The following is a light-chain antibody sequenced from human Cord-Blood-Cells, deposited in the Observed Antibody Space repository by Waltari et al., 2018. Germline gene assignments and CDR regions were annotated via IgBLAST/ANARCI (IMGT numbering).Light chain of an antibody. Sequence: QSALTQPASVSGSPGPSITISCTGTSSDVGGYNYVSWYQQHPGKATKLLIYDVSNRPSGVANRFSGSQSGNTSSLTISGLQAEDESDYYCSSYTTSSTYVFGTGTTVTVV. CDR2: DVS. V-gene: IGLV2-14*03. CDR1: SSDVGGYNY. J-gene: IGLJ1*01. CDR3: SSYTTSSTYV.